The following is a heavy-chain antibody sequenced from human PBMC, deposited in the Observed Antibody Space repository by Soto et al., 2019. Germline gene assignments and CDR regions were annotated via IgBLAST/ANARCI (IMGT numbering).Heavy chain of an antibody. CDR3: ARSGDYVAFDY. D-gene: IGHD4-17*01. V-gene: IGHV4-30-4*01. J-gene: IGHJ4*02. CDR1: GDSFSSSDYK. Sequence: QVQLQESGPGLVKPSRTLSLTCTVSGDSFSSSDYKWSWIRQPPGKGLEWIGYIYYSGYTYNNPSLQSRLTMSVDTSKNQFSLKLSSVTVADTAVYYCARSGDYVAFDYWGQGTLVTVS. CDR2: IYYSGYT.